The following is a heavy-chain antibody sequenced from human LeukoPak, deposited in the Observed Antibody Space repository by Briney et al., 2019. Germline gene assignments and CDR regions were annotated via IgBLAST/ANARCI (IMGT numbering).Heavy chain of an antibody. CDR1: AGSISSYY. D-gene: IGHD3-16*01. CDR2: IYYSGST. J-gene: IGHJ5*02. V-gene: IGHV4-59*01. CDR3: ARFTPQGYGWGGYNRFDP. Sequence: SETLSLTCTVSAGSISSYYWNWLRQPPGKGLGWIGYIYYSGSTNYNPSLKSRVTISVDTSKNQFSQNLTAVTAADTAVYYCARFTPQGYGWGGYNRFDPWGQGTLVTVSS.